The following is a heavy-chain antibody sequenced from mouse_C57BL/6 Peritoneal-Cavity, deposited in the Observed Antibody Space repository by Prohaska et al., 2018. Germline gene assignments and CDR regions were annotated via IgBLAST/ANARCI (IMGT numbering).Heavy chain of an antibody. CDR3: EDGYGYCGIDY. V-gene: IGHV1-7*01. J-gene: IGHJ4*01. D-gene: IGHD2-2*01. CDR2: INPINGYT. Sequence: KQSTGQGLEWVRCINPINGYTEYNQKFKDKATVTADKSYSTVYMQLKSLRYEDAAVYYCEDGYGYCGIDYWGQGTTVTVSS.